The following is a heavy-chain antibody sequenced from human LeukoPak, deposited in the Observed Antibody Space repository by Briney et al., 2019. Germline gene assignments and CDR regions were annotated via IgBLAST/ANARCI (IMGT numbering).Heavy chain of an antibody. Sequence: PSETLSLTCTVSGGSISSYYWSWIRQPPGKGLEWIGYIYYSGSTNYNPPLKSRVTISVDTSKNQFSLKLSSVTAADTAVYYCARSGYSYGYGYFQHWGQGTLVTVSS. V-gene: IGHV4-59*01. CDR3: ARSGYSYGYGYFQH. D-gene: IGHD5-18*01. CDR1: GGSISSYY. J-gene: IGHJ1*01. CDR2: IYYSGST.